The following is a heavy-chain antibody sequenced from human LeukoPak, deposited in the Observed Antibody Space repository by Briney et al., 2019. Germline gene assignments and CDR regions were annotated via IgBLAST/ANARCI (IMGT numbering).Heavy chain of an antibody. V-gene: IGHV3-48*01. CDR2: ISSSSSTI. Sequence: GGSLRLSCAASGFTFSSYSMNWVRQAPGKGLEWVSYISSSSSTIYYADSVKGRFTISRDNAKNSLYLQMNSLRAEDTAVYYCARAVAGTFAAFGIWGQGTMVTVSS. J-gene: IGHJ3*02. CDR3: ARAVAGTFAAFGI. D-gene: IGHD6-19*01. CDR1: GFTFSSYS.